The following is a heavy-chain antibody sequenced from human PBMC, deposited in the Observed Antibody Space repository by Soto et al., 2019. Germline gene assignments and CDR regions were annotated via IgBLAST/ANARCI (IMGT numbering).Heavy chain of an antibody. CDR2: TYYRSRWYS. J-gene: IGHJ6*02. V-gene: IGHV6-1*01. D-gene: IGHD2-15*01. CDR1: GDRVSSSSVA. CDR3: ARSEEDSDYYYYGLDV. Sequence: QTLSLTCVISGDRVSSSSVAWNWVRQSPSRGLEWLWRTYYRSRWYSDFAVSVRGRIVINADTSKNQFALQLNSVTPEDTAVYLCARSEEDSDYYYYGLDVWGQGTTVTVSS.